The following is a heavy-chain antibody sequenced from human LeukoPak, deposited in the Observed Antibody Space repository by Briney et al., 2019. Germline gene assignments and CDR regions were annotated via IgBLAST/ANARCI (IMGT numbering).Heavy chain of an antibody. CDR1: GGSISSGGYY. V-gene: IGHV4-30-2*01. CDR3: ASWGVLDY. Sequence: SQTLSLTCTVSGGSISSGGYYWSWIRQPPGKGLEWIGYIYHSGSTYYNPSLKSRVTISVDRSKNQFSLKLTSVTAADTAVYYCASWGVLDYWGQGTLVTVSS. J-gene: IGHJ4*02. CDR2: IYHSGST. D-gene: IGHD3-16*01.